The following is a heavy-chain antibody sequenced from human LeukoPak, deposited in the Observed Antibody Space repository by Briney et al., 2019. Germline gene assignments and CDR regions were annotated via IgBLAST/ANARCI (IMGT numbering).Heavy chain of an antibody. D-gene: IGHD5-12*01. CDR3: AGAYGDYLDH. J-gene: IGHJ4*02. V-gene: IGHV3-30*09. CDR2: ISDDGSSK. Sequence: GGSLRLSCAASGFTFSTYVIHWVRQAPGKGLEWVAFISDDGSSKHYADSVKGRFAISRDNSKNTLSLQMNSLRAEDTAVYYCAGAYGDYLDHWGQGTLVTVSP. CDR1: GFTFSTYV.